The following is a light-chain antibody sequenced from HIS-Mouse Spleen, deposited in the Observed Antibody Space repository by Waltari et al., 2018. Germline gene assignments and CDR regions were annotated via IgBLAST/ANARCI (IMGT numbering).Light chain of an antibody. Sequence: AIRLTQSPSSFSASTGDRVTIPCRANQGISSYLAWYQQKPGKSPKILIYAASTLQSGVPSRFSGSGSGTDFTLTISCLQSEDFATYYCQQYYSYPWTFGQGTKVEIK. V-gene: IGKV1-8*01. J-gene: IGKJ1*01. CDR2: AAS. CDR1: QGISSY. CDR3: QQYYSYPWT.